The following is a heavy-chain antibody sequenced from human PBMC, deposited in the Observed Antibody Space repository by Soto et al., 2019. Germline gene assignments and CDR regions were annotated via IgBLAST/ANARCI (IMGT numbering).Heavy chain of an antibody. J-gene: IGHJ4*02. V-gene: IGHV1-69*01. Sequence: QVQLVQSGAEVKKPGSSVKVSCKASGGTFSSYAISWVRQAPGQELEWMGGIIPIFGTANYAQKFQGRVTITADESTSKAYMELSSLRSEDTAVYYCTRVAYCGGDCYSGYFDYWGQGTLVTDSS. CDR1: GGTFSSYA. CDR3: TRVAYCGGDCYSGYFDY. D-gene: IGHD2-21*02. CDR2: IIPIFGTA.